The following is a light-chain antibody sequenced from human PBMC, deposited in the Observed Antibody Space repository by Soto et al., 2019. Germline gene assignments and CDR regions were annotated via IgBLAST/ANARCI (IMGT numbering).Light chain of an antibody. CDR1: SSNIGSKY. Sequence: QSVLTQPPSASGTPGQRVTISCSGSSSNIGSKYVYWYQQLPGTAPKLLMYRNNQRPSGVPDRFSGSKSGTSASLAISGLRYEDEADYYCAAWDAGVSGPAFGGGTKLTV. CDR2: RNN. V-gene: IGLV1-47*01. J-gene: IGLJ2*01. CDR3: AAWDAGVSGPA.